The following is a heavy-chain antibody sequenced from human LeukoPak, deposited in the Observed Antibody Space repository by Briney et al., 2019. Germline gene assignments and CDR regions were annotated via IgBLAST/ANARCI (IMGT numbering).Heavy chain of an antibody. CDR2: IYTSGST. Sequence: SETLSLTCTVSGGSISSNSYYWSWIRQPAGKGLEWIGRIYTSGSTDYNPSLKSRVTISKDTSKNQFSLKLSSVTAADTAVYYCARNGPNYYDSSGYYYGRNWFDPWGQGTLVTVSS. CDR1: GGSISSNSYY. J-gene: IGHJ5*02. V-gene: IGHV4-61*02. CDR3: ARNGPNYYDSSGYYYGRNWFDP. D-gene: IGHD3-22*01.